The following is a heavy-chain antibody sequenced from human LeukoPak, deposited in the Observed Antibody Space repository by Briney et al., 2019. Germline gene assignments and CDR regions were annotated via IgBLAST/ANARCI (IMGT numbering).Heavy chain of an antibody. Sequence: VRSLRLSCAGSGFTFGGYGMHWFRQTPGKGLEWVAVIAYDGSRAFYADSVKGRFTISRDNSKNTMSVQMDDLRAEDTAVYYCTRYNNDHFDYWGQGTLVTVSS. CDR1: GFTFGGYG. J-gene: IGHJ4*02. CDR3: TRYNNDHFDY. D-gene: IGHD1-14*01. CDR2: IAYDGSRA. V-gene: IGHV3-33*01.